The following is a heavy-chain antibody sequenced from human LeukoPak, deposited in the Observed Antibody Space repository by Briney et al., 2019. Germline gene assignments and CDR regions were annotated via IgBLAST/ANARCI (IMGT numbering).Heavy chain of an antibody. CDR1: RFSVSSNY. D-gene: IGHD6-19*01. Sequence: GGSLRLSCAASRFSVSSNYMSWVRQAPGKGLEWVSVIYSGGNTYYADSVKGRFTISRDNSKNTLYLQMNSLRAEDTAVYYCARDLKAVASTVGAFDIWGQGTMVTVSS. CDR3: ARDLKAVASTVGAFDI. CDR2: IYSGGNT. V-gene: IGHV3-66*01. J-gene: IGHJ3*02.